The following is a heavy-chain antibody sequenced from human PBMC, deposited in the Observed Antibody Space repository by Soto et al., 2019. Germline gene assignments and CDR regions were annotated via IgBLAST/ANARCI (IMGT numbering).Heavy chain of an antibody. CDR2: VYRTGST. V-gene: IGHV4-4*02. D-gene: IGHD6-13*01. CDR3: ARARATIAAAAIFDC. J-gene: IGHJ4*02. CDR1: GGSISTSNW. Sequence: QVQLQESGPGLVKPSGTLSLTCAVSGGSISTSNWWSWVRQPPGKGLEWIGEVYRTGSTNYNPSLESRLTISLDKSKTQFSLKLTSVTAADTAVYYCARARATIAAAAIFDCWGQGTLVTVSS.